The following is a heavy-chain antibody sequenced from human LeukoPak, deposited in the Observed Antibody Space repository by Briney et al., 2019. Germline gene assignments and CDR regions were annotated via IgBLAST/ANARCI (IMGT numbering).Heavy chain of an antibody. CDR3: AKDNRMVRGANWYFDL. Sequence: GGSLRLSCAAPGFTFSSYAMHWVRQAPGKGLEYVSAISSNGGSTYYANSVKGRFTISRDNSKNTLYLQMNSLRAEDTAVYYCAKDNRMVRGANWYFDLWGRGTLVTVSS. CDR1: GFTFSSYA. CDR2: ISSNGGST. J-gene: IGHJ2*01. V-gene: IGHV3-64*01. D-gene: IGHD3-10*01.